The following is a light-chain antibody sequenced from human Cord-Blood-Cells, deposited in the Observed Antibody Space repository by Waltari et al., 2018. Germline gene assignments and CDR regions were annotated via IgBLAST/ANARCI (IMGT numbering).Light chain of an antibody. CDR2: RNN. V-gene: IGLV1-47*01. CDR3: AAWDDSPSGYV. J-gene: IGLJ1*01. Sequence: QSVLTQPPSASGTPGQRVTISCSGSSSNIGSNYVYWYQQLPGTAPKLLIYRNNQRSSGVPDRFSGSKSGTSASLAISGLRSEDEADYYCAAWDDSPSGYVFGTGTKVTVL. CDR1: SSNIGSNY.